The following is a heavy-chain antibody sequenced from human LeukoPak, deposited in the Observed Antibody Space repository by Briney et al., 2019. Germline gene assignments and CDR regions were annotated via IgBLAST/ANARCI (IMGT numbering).Heavy chain of an antibody. V-gene: IGHV1-18*01. CDR2: ISAYNGNT. J-gene: IGHJ4*02. Sequence: ASVKVSCKASGYTFTSYGISWVRQAPGQGLEWMGWISAYNGNTNYAQKLQGRVTMTTDTSTSTAYMELRSLRSDDTAVYYCARGILTGYSGYSSASLYYFDYWGQGTLVTVSS. CDR1: GYTFTSYG. CDR3: ARGILTGYSGYSSASLYYFDY. D-gene: IGHD5-12*01.